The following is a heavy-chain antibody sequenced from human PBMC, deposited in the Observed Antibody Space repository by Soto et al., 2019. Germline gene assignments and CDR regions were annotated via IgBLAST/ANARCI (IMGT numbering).Heavy chain of an antibody. CDR2: ISGSGGST. CDR1: GFTFSSYA. CDR3: AETGQYYYDSSGYPEI. D-gene: IGHD3-22*01. V-gene: IGHV3-23*01. J-gene: IGHJ4*02. Sequence: PGGSLRLSCAASGFTFSSYAMSWVRQAPGKGLEWVSAISGSGGSTYYADSVKGRFTISRDNSKNTLYLQMNSLRAEDTAVYYCAETGQYYYDSSGYPEIWGQGTLVTVSS.